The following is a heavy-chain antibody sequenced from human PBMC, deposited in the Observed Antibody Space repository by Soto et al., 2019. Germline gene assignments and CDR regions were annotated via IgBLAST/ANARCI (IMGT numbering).Heavy chain of an antibody. CDR1: SGPSSSHN. D-gene: IGHD3-10*01. CDR2: VYYTGGT. CDR3: VSQGIDHLHGLVEV. J-gene: IGHJ6*02. V-gene: IGHV4-59*08. Sequence: QVHVQQSGPGLVKPSETLSLSCTVSSGPSSSHNWGWIRQPPGRGLEWIGYVYYTGGTSYNPSLKSRGTNSADTSTNHITLTLSSVTAADTAVYYCVSQGIDHLHGLVEVWGPGTTVSVSS.